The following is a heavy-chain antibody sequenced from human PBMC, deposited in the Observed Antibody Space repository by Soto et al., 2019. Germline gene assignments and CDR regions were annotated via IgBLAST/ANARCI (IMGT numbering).Heavy chain of an antibody. J-gene: IGHJ3*02. V-gene: IGHV3-48*03. CDR2: ISSSGSTI. CDR1: GFTFSSYE. D-gene: IGHD1-26*01. Sequence: GGSLRLSCAASGFTFSSYEMNWVRQAPGKGLEWVSYISSSGSTIYYADSVKGRFTISRDNAKNSLYLQMNSLRAEDTAVYYCARECQGDNVGATTHDAFDIWGQGTMVTVSS. CDR3: ARECQGDNVGATTHDAFDI.